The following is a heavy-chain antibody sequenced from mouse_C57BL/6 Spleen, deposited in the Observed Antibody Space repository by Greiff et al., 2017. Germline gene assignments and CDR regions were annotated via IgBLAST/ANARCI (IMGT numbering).Heavy chain of an antibody. Sequence: VQLQQSGPELVKPGASVKISCKASGYSFTGYYMNWVKQSPEKSLEWIGEINPSTGGTTYNQKFKAKATVTVDKSSSTAYMQLKSLTSEDSAVYYCARVLRYNYFDYWGQGTTLTVSS. CDR1: GYSFTGYY. D-gene: IGHD1-1*01. CDR2: INPSTGGT. V-gene: IGHV1-42*01. CDR3: ARVLRYNYFDY. J-gene: IGHJ2*01.